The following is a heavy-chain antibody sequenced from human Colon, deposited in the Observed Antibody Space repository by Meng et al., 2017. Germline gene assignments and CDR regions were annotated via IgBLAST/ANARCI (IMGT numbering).Heavy chain of an antibody. CDR1: GFSFSSYE. CDR3: ERPRGRQSFFDY. J-gene: IGHJ4*02. D-gene: IGHD1-26*01. Sequence: GESLKISCAASGFSFSSYEMNWVRQAPGKGLEWISYISNRGRTIYYADSVKGRFTISRDNGKNSLYLQMNSLRVEDSALYYCERPRGRQSFFDYWGQGTLVTVSS. V-gene: IGHV3-48*03. CDR2: ISNRGRTI.